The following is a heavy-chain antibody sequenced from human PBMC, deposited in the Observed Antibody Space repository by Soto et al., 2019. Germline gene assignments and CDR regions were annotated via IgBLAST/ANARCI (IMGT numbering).Heavy chain of an antibody. D-gene: IGHD2-21*01. J-gene: IGHJ3*02. CDR1: GGSFSTSS. CDR3: VRGHEFGGNSDAYDI. CDR2: ILPIFGTA. V-gene: IGHV1-69*14. Sequence: QVLLVQSGAEMKNPGSSVKVSCKASGGSFSTSSINWVRQAPGQRPEWMANILPIFGTADYAQKFQGRLTITADTSTNTSYMGLRSFFSEDTAVYYCVRGHEFGGNSDAYDIWGQGTAVTVSS.